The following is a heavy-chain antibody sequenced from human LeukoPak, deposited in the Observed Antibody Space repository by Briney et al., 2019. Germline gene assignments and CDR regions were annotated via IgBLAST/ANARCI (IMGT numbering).Heavy chain of an antibody. J-gene: IGHJ4*02. D-gene: IGHD5-18*01. CDR1: GFTFSSYG. CDR2: ISYDGSNK. V-gene: IGHV3-30*18. CDR3: AKDGGTDWYSYGRLDY. Sequence: GRSLRLSCAASGFTFSSYGMHWVRQAPGKGLEWVAVISYDGSNKYYADSVKGRFTISGDNSKNTLYLQMNSLRAEDTAVYYCAKDGGTDWYSYGRLDYWGQGTLVTVSS.